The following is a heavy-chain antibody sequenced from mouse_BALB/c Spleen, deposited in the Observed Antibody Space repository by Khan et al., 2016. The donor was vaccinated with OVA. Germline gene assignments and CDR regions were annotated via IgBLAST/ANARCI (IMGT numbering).Heavy chain of an antibody. Sequence: EVELVESGGDLVKPGGSLKLSCAASGFTFSTYGMSWVRQTPDKRLEWVATVSTGGGYPYYPDSVKGRFTISRDNAKNTLYLQMSGLKSEDTAMFYYTRLAYYCDSEEFAYWGQGTLVTVSA. CDR3: TRLAYYCDSEEFAY. D-gene: IGHD1-1*01. CDR2: VSTGGGYP. V-gene: IGHV5-6*01. J-gene: IGHJ3*01. CDR1: GFTFSTYG.